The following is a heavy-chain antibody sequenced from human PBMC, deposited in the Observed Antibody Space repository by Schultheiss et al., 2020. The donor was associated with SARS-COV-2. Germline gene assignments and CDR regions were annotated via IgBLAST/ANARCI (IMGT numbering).Heavy chain of an antibody. CDR1: GGSISSYY. J-gene: IGHJ6*02. CDR3: ARAWLYGMDV. D-gene: IGHD3-9*01. CDR2: IYYSGST. V-gene: IGHV4-59*01. Sequence: SETLSLTCTVSGGSISSYYWSWIRQPPGKGLEWIGYIYYSGSTNYNPSLKSRVTISVDTSKNQFSLKLSSVTAADTAVYYCARAWLYGMDVWGQGTTVTGSS.